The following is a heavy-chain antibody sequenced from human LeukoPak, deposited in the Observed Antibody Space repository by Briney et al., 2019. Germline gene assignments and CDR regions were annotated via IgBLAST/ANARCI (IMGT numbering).Heavy chain of an antibody. J-gene: IGHJ4*02. CDR1: GYPISSNYF. D-gene: IGHD2/OR15-2a*01. Sequence: PSETLSLTCAVSGYPISSNYFWGWIRQPPGKGLEWIGGIYHSGTTYYNPSLKSRVTLLLDTSKNQFSLKLSSVSAADTAMYFCAIRVVLLEGDAWGFICDYWGQGILVTVSS. CDR2: IYHSGTT. CDR3: AIRVVLLEGDAWGFICDY. V-gene: IGHV4-38-2*01.